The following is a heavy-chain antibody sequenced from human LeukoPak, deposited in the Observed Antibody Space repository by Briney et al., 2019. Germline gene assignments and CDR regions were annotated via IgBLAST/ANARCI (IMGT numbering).Heavy chain of an antibody. CDR3: ALIAVAGHGLGY. D-gene: IGHD6-19*01. V-gene: IGHV1-2*06. Sequence: GASVKVSCKASGYTFTCYYMHWVRQAPGQGLEWMGRINPNSGGTNYAQKFQGRVTMTRDTSISTAYMELSRLRSDDTAVYYCALIAVAGHGLGYWGQGTLVTVSS. CDR2: INPNSGGT. CDR1: GYTFTCYY. J-gene: IGHJ4*02.